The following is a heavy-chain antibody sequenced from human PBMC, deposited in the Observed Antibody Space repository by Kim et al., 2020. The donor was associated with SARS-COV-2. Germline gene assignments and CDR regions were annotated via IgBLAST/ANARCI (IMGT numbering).Heavy chain of an antibody. CDR1: GGSFSGYY. CDR2: INHSGST. J-gene: IGHJ6*02. D-gene: IGHD6-13*01. Sequence: SETLSLTCAVYGGSFSGYYWSWIRQPPGKGLEWIGEINHSGSTNYNPSLKSRVTISVDTSKNQFSLKLSSVTAADTAVYYCAAAAGTYALYGMDVWGQGTTVTVSS. CDR3: AAAAGTYALYGMDV. V-gene: IGHV4-34*01.